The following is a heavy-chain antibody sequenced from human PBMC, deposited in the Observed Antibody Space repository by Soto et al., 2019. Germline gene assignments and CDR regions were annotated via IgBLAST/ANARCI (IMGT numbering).Heavy chain of an antibody. CDR3: VSDETQLERRPSYGKDV. D-gene: IGHD1-1*01. CDR1: GFPFSHYG. Sequence: QMQLEESGGGVAQLGRSLELSFVASGFPFSHYGMHWVRQAPGKGLEWVAVIWHHGGNKYYADPVKGRFTISRDNARNTLYLQMDSLRGEDTGVYYCVSDETQLERRPSYGKDVWGRGTTVIVSS. CDR2: IWHHGGNK. J-gene: IGHJ6*02. V-gene: IGHV3-33*01.